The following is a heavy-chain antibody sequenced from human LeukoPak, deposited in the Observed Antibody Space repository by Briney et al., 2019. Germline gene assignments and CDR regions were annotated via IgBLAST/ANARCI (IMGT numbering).Heavy chain of an antibody. D-gene: IGHD3-9*01. CDR2: MYYSGST. CDR3: ASYDILTGCRRPGV. CDR1: GGSISTYY. J-gene: IGHJ4*02. Sequence: SETLSLTCTVSGGSISTYYWTWIRQPPGKGLEWIGYMYYSGSTNYNPSLKSRATISVDTSKNQFSLKLSSVTAADTAVYYCASYDILTGCRRPGVWGQGTLVTVSS. V-gene: IGHV4-59*08.